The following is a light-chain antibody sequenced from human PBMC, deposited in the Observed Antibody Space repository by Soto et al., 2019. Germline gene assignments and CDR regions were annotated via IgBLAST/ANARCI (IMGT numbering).Light chain of an antibody. V-gene: IGLV2-14*03. CDR2: DVH. Sequence: QSALTQPASVSGSPGQSITISCTGARTDVDGHDYVSWYQQHPGQAPKLIIFDVHNRPSGVSSRFSGSKSGDTASLTISGLRAADDGDYYCSSYTASTPFYVFGTGTKVTVL. CDR3: SSYTASTPFYV. CDR1: RTDVDGHDY. J-gene: IGLJ1*01.